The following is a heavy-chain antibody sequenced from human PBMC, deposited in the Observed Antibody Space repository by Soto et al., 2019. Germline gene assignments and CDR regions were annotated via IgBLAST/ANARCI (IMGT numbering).Heavy chain of an antibody. CDR3: AAEWESDAFDI. D-gene: IGHD1-26*01. J-gene: IGHJ3*02. CDR1: GYTFSSYY. V-gene: IGHV1-46*01. CDR2: INSSGGST. Sequence: EASVKVSCKASGYTFSSYYMHWVRQAPGQGLEWMGIINSSGGSTSYAQKFQGRVTMTRDTSTSTVYMELSSLRSEDTAVYYCAAEWESDAFDIWGQGTMVTVSS.